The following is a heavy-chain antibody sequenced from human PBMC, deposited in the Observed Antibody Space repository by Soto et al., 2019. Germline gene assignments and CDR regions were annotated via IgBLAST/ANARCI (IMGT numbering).Heavy chain of an antibody. J-gene: IGHJ4*02. CDR3: ARGKDVLRYFDWLFYFDY. CDR2: INPNSGGT. CDR1: GYTFTGYY. D-gene: IGHD3-9*01. Sequence: GASVKVSCKASGYTFTGYYMHWVRQAPGQGLEWMGWINPNSGGTNYAQKFQGWVTMTRDTSISTAYMELSRLRSDDTAVYYCARGKDVLRYFDWLFYFDYWGQGTLVTVSS. V-gene: IGHV1-2*04.